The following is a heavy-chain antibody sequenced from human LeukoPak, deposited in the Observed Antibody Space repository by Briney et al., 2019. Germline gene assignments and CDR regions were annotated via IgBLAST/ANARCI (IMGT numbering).Heavy chain of an antibody. CDR1: GGSISGYY. CDR2: IYNTVST. V-gene: IGHV4-59*01. Sequence: SETLSLTCTVSGGSISGYYLSWIRQPPGKGLEWMGYIYNTVSTNSNPSLKSPVNISAETSKNQFSLKLTSVTAADTAVYYCARLWYGESSFDYWGQGSLVTVSS. CDR3: ARLWYGESSFDY. J-gene: IGHJ4*02. D-gene: IGHD3-10*01.